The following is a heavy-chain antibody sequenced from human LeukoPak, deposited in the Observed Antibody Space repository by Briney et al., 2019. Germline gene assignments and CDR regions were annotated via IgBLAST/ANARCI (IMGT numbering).Heavy chain of an antibody. CDR3: ARGLRDWYFDL. V-gene: IGHV4-39*07. D-gene: IGHD5-12*01. CDR1: GVSLSSSGYY. CDR2: IYHSGST. J-gene: IGHJ2*01. Sequence: SETLSLTCTVSGVSLSSSGYYWGWLRPPPGAGLEWNGSIYHSGSTYYNPSLKSRVAISVDTSKNQFSLKLSSVTAADTAVYYCARGLRDWYFDLWGRGTLVTVS.